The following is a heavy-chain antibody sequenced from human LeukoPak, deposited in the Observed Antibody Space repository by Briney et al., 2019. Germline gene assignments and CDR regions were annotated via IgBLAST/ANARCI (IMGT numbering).Heavy chain of an antibody. D-gene: IGHD3-10*01. J-gene: IGHJ6*02. CDR1: GGSISSYY. CDR3: ARRRGDYYYGIDV. Sequence: SETLSLTCTVSGGSISSYYWSWIRQPPGKGLEWIGYIYYSGSTNYNPSLKSRVTISVDTSKNQFSLKLSSVTAADTAVYYCARRRGDYYYGIDVWGQGTTVTVSS. CDR2: IYYSGST. V-gene: IGHV4-59*01.